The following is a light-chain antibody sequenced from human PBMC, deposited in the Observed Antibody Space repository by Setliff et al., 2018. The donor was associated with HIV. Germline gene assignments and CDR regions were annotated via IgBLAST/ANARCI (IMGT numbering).Light chain of an antibody. CDR1: SSDLGGYNY. V-gene: IGLV2-14*01. Sequence: QSVLTQPASVSGSPGQSITISCTGTSSDLGGYNYVSWYQQPPGKAPRLMIYEVSNRPSGVSNRFSGSKSGNPASLTISGLQDEDEAYYYCCSYTGSGYVFGTGTKVTVL. CDR3: CSYTGSGYV. CDR2: EVS. J-gene: IGLJ1*01.